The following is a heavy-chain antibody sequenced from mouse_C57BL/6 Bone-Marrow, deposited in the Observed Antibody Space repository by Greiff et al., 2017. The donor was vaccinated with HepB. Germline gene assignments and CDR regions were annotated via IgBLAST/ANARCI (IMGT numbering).Heavy chain of an antibody. CDR2: IYPGNSDT. CDR1: GYTFTSYW. V-gene: IGHV1-5*01. D-gene: IGHD1-1*01. Sequence: VQLQQSGTVLARPGASVKMSCKTSGYTFTSYWMHWVKQRPGQGLEWIGAIYPGNSDTSYNQKFKGKAKLTAVTSASTAYMELSSLTNEDSAVYYCTRGSYYGSSYGGFAYWGQGTLVTVSA. CDR3: TRGSYYGSSYGGFAY. J-gene: IGHJ3*01.